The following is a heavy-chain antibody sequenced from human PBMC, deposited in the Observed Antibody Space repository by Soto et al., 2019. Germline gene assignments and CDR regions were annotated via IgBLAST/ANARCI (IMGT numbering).Heavy chain of an antibody. CDR1: GGSVSSGTYY. Sequence: QVQLQETGPGLVKPSETLSLTCTVSGGSVSSGTYYWTWIRQPPGKGLECIGYIYYSGSTNYNPSLKRRVTISVDPSKSQFSLKLSSVPAADTAAYYCARLSAWEGSRAALGCFDPWGQGSLVTVSS. D-gene: IGHD1-26*01. CDR3: ARLSAWEGSRAALGCFDP. V-gene: IGHV4-61*01. CDR2: IYYSGST. J-gene: IGHJ5*02.